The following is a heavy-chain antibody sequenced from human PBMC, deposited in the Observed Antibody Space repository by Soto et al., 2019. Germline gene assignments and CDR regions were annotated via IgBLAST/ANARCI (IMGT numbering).Heavy chain of an antibody. CDR1: GFTFSSYG. CDR2: ISYDGTNT. CDR3: AKVRARAAVAASADC. Sequence: QVQLVESGGGVVQPGRSLRLSCAASGFTFSSYGMHWVRQAPGKGLEWVAVISYDGTNTYYADSVKGRFTISRDNSKNTLYLQMNSLRAEDTAVYYCAKVRARAAVAASADCWGQGTLVTVSS. J-gene: IGHJ4*02. D-gene: IGHD6-19*01. V-gene: IGHV3-30*18.